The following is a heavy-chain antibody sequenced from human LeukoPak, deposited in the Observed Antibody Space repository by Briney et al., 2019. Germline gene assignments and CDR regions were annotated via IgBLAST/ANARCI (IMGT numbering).Heavy chain of an antibody. D-gene: IGHD2-21*02. CDR2: IYYSGST. CDR1: GGSISNYY. CDR3: ARHIVVVTAEGNDAFDI. J-gene: IGHJ3*02. V-gene: IGHV4-59*01. Sequence: SETLSLTCTVSGGSISNYYWNWIRQPPGKGLEWIGYIYYSGSTNYNPSLKSRVTISVDTSKNQFSLKLSSVTAADTAVYYCARHIVVVTAEGNDAFDIWGQGTMVTVSS.